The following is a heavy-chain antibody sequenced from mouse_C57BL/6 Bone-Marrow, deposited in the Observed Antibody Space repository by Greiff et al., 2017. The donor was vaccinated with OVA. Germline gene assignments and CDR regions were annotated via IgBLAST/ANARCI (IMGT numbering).Heavy chain of an antibody. CDR1: GYAFTNYL. Sequence: VQLQQSGAELVRPGTSVKVSCKASGYAFTNYLIEWVKQRPGQGLEWIGVINPGSGGTNYNEKFKGKATLTADKSSSTAYMQLSSLTSEDSAVYFCASRRYSNYASWFAYWGQGTLVTVSA. CDR2: INPGSGGT. V-gene: IGHV1-54*01. D-gene: IGHD2-5*01. CDR3: ASRRYSNYASWFAY. J-gene: IGHJ3*01.